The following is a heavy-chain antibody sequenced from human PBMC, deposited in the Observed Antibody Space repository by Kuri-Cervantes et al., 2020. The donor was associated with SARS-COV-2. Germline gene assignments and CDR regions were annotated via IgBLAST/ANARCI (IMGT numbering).Heavy chain of an antibody. J-gene: IGHJ6*02. CDR2: IIPIFGTA. V-gene: IGHV1-69*13. D-gene: IGHD3-22*01. CDR1: GGTFSSYA. Sequence: SVKVSCKASGGTFSSYAISWVRQAPGQGLEWMGGIIPIFGTANYAQKFQGRVTITADESTSTAYMELSSLRFEDTAVYYCARAYTMIPYYYYGMDVWGQGTTVTVSS. CDR3: ARAYTMIPYYYYGMDV.